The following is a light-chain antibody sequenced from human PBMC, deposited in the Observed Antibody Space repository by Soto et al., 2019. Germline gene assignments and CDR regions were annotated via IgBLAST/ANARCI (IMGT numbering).Light chain of an antibody. CDR1: QSISSY. J-gene: IGKJ1*01. Sequence: DIQMTQSPSSLSASVGDRVTITCRASQSISSYLNWYQQKPGKAPKLLIYAASSLQSGVPSRFSGSGSGTDFTLTISSLQPEDFATYYCQQSYSTLSWPFGQGTKVEIK. CDR3: QQSYSTLSWP. CDR2: AAS. V-gene: IGKV1-39*01.